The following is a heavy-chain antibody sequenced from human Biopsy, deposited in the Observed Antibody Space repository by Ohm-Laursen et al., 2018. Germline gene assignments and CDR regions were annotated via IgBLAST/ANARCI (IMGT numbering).Heavy chain of an antibody. Sequence: SLRLSCAASGFTFRTYGMHWVRLAPGKGLEWVAVISYDQITKHYADSVRGRFTISRDNSKNTLYLQVNSLRAEDTAVYYCAKDLSVYYYYGIDVWGRGTTVTVSS. CDR3: AKDLSVYYYYGIDV. CDR1: GFTFRTYG. D-gene: IGHD5/OR15-5a*01. V-gene: IGHV3-30*18. J-gene: IGHJ6*02. CDR2: ISYDQITK.